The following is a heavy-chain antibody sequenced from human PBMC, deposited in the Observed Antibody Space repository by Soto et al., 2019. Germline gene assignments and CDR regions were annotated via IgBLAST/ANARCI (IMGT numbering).Heavy chain of an antibody. V-gene: IGHV4-59*08. CDR3: ARHVYSDSGHLFDS. CDR1: GGSISTYY. J-gene: IGHJ5*01. Sequence: SETLSLTCTVSGGSISTYYWSWFRQPPGKGLEWIGYIFNTGTTDYYPSLKSRVTMSLDTSKNQFYLILISLTAADTAVYYCARHVYSDSGHLFDSWGRGTLVTVSS. CDR2: IFNTGTT. D-gene: IGHD4-17*01.